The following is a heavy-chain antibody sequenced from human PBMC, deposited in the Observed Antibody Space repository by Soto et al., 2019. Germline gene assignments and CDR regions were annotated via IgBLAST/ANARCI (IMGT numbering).Heavy chain of an antibody. CDR3: ARDVDSSGAGDV. V-gene: IGHV1-2*02. D-gene: IGHD3-22*01. CDR2: INPSSGGT. J-gene: IGHJ6*02. CDR1: GHTFTGYY. Sequence: ASVKVSCKASGHTFTGYYMHWLRQAPGQGLEWMGWINPSSGGTNYAQKFQGRVTMTRDTSISTAYMELSRLRSDDTAVYYCARDVDSSGAGDVWGQGTTVTVSS.